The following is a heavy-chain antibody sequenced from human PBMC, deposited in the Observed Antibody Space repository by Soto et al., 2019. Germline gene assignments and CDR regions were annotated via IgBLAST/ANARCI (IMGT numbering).Heavy chain of an antibody. CDR2: IYYSGST. CDR1: GGSISSGGYY. Sequence: SETLSLTCTVSGGSISSGGYYWSWIRQHPGKGLEWIGYIYYSGSTYYNPSLKSRVTISVDTSKNQFSLKLSSVTAADTAVYYFCTRDYSSGYFGYYYYGMDVWGQGTTVTVSS. D-gene: IGHD3-22*01. V-gene: IGHV4-31*03. CDR3: TRDYSSGYFGYYYYGMDV. J-gene: IGHJ6*02.